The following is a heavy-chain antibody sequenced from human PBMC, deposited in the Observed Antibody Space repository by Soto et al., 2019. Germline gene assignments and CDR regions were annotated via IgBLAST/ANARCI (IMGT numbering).Heavy chain of an antibody. CDR3: ARPVDDSIGYYEYYFDC. CDR1: GYTFTGYY. Sequence: ASVKVSCKASGYTFTGYYMRWVRQAPGQGLEWMGWINPNSGGTNYAQKFQGRVTMTRDTSISTAYMELSRLRSDDTAVYYCARPVDDSIGYYEYYFDCWGQGTLVNVSS. CDR2: INPNSGGT. D-gene: IGHD3-22*01. V-gene: IGHV1-2*02. J-gene: IGHJ4*02.